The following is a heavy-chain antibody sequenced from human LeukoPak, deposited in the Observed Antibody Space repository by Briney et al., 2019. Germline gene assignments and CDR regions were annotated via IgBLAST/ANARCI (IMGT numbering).Heavy chain of an antibody. J-gene: IGHJ4*02. CDR3: ARGGDGLFDY. CDR2: ISYDGSNK. V-gene: IGHV3-30*03. D-gene: IGHD3-10*01. CDR1: GFTFSSYG. Sequence: GGSLRLSCAASGFTFSSYGMHWVRQAPGRGLEWVAVISYDGSNKYYADSVKGRFTISRDNSKNTLFLQMNSLRAEGTAVYYCARGGDGLFDYWGQGTLVTVSS.